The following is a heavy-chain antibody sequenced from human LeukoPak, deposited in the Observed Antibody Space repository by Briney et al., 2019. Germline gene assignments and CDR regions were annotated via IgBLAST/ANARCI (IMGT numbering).Heavy chain of an antibody. CDR3: ARGNRRGSSVWYNY. CDR1: GGSFSNYF. J-gene: IGHJ4*02. CDR2: INHSGST. Sequence: SETLSLTCVVYGGSFSNYFLTWIRQPPGKGLEWIGEINHSGSTNYNPSLKSRVTISVDTSKNQFSLKLSSVTAADTAVYYCARGNRRGSSVWYNYWGQGTLVTVSS. V-gene: IGHV4-34*01. D-gene: IGHD6-19*01.